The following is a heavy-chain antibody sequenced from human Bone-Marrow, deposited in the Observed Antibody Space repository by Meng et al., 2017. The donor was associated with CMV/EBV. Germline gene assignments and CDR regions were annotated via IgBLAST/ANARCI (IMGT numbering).Heavy chain of an antibody. CDR1: GFTFSNAW. J-gene: IGHJ6*02. CDR2: IKSKTDGGTT. Sequence: GESLKISCAASGFTFSNAWMSWVRQAPGKGLEWVGRIKSKTDGGTTDYAAPVKGRFTISRDDSKNTLYLQMNSLKTEDTAVYYCTIAILTDYGMDVWGQGTTVTVSS. V-gene: IGHV3-15*01. D-gene: IGHD1-14*01. CDR3: TIAILTDYGMDV.